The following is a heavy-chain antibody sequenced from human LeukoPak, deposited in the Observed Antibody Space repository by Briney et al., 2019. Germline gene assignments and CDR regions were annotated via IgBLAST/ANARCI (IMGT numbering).Heavy chain of an antibody. V-gene: IGHV4-61*05. CDR3: ARVTGYVMEDYFDY. Sequence: TSETLSLTCTVSGGSISSSSYYWGWIRQPPGKGLEWIGYIYYSGSTNYSPSLKSRVTISVDTSKNQFSLKLSSVTAADTAVYYCARVTGYVMEDYFDYWGQGTLVTVSS. CDR2: IYYSGST. D-gene: IGHD6-13*01. CDR1: GGSISSSSYY. J-gene: IGHJ4*02.